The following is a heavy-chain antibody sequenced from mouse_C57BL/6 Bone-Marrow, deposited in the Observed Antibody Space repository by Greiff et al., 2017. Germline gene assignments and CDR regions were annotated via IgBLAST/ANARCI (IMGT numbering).Heavy chain of an antibody. V-gene: IGHV1-4*01. CDR1: GYTFTSYT. CDR3: ARGDYDGSVFAY. J-gene: IGHJ3*01. D-gene: IGHD1-1*01. Sequence: VQLQQSGAELARPGASVKMSCKASGYTFTSYTMHWVKQRPGQGLEWIGYINPSSGYTKYNQKFKDKATLTADKSSSTAYMQLSSLTSEDSAVYYCARGDYDGSVFAYWGQGTLVTVSA. CDR2: INPSSGYT.